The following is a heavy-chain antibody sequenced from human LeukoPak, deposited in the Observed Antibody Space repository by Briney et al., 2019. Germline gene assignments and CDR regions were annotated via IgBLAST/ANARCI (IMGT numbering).Heavy chain of an antibody. CDR1: GFTFSSYS. CDR3: ARSITMVRGVYHY. CDR2: ISSSSSYI. J-gene: IGHJ4*02. Sequence: PGGSLRLSCAASGFTFSSYSMNWVRRPPGKGLEWVSSISSSSSYIYYADSVKGRFTISRDNAKNSLYLQMNSLRAEDTAVYYCARSITMVRGVYHYWGQGTLVTVSS. V-gene: IGHV3-21*01. D-gene: IGHD3-10*01.